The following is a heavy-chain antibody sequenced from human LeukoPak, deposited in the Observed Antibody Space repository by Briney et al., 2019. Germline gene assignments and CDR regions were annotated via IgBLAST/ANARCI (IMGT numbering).Heavy chain of an antibody. CDR1: GYTFTSYD. CDR3: ARVQAECSGGSCYYNY. CDR2: MNPNSGGT. J-gene: IGHJ4*02. Sequence: ASVKVSCEASGYTFTSYDINWVRQATGQGLEWMGWMNPNSGGTNYAQKFQGRVTVTRDTSISTAYMELSRLRSDDTAVYYCARVQAECSGGSCYYNYWGQGTLVTVSS. V-gene: IGHV1-2*02. D-gene: IGHD2-15*01.